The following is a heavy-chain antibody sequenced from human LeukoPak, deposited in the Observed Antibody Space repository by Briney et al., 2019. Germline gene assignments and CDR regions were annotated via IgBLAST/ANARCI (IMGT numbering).Heavy chain of an antibody. J-gene: IGHJ4*02. CDR2: IIPIFGTA. V-gene: IGHV1-69*13. CDR1: GGTFTMYA. D-gene: IGHD3-10*01. Sequence: AASGKVSSKASGGTFTMYAISWVRQAPGQGLEWMGGIIPIFGTANYAQKFQGRVKITADESTSTAYREMSSLRSEETAVYYCARSPRGDPRGRLDHWGEGSLVTV. CDR3: ARSPRGDPRGRLDH.